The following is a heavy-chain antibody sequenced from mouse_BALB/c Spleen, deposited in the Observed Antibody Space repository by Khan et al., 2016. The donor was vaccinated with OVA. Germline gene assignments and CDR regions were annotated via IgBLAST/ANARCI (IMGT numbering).Heavy chain of an antibody. CDR2: MTYDGNN. D-gene: IGHD1-1*01. Sequence: EVQLQESGPGLVKPSQSLSLTCSVTGFSITSGYYWNWIRQFPGNKLEWMGYMTYDGNNNSTPFLKNRISITRDTSKNQFFLKLNSVTTEDTATYYLAVNYYGSSLWFAYWGQGTLVTVSA. J-gene: IGHJ3*01. V-gene: IGHV3-6*02. CDR1: GFSITSGYY. CDR3: AVNYYGSSLWFAY.